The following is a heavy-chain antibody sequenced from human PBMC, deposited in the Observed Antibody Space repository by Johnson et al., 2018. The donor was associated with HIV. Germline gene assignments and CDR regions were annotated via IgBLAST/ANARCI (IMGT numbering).Heavy chain of an antibody. CDR3: ASFWATGAFDI. Sequence: VQLVESGGGLIQPGGSLRLSCAASGFTVSSNYMTWVRQAPGKGLEWVSVIYSGGSTYYADSVKGRFTISRDNAKNTLYLQMNSLRAEDTAVYYCASFWATGAFDIWGQGTMVTVSS. D-gene: IGHD3-10*01. V-gene: IGHV3-53*01. CDR2: IYSGGST. CDR1: GFTVSSNY. J-gene: IGHJ3*02.